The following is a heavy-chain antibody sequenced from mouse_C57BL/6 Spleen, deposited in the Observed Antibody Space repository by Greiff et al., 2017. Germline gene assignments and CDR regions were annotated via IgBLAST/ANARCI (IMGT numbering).Heavy chain of an antibody. V-gene: IGHV1-64*01. CDR3: ARAAVYCDYGAWFAY. Sequence: VQLQQPGAELVKPGASVKLSCKASGYTFTSYWMHWVKQRPGQGLEWIGMIDPNSGDTNYTEKFKGKATLTVEKSSSTAYMQLSSLTSEDSAVYYGARAAVYCDYGAWFAYWGQGTMVTVSA. CDR1: GYTFTSYW. D-gene: IGHD2-4*01. CDR2: IDPNSGDT. J-gene: IGHJ3*01.